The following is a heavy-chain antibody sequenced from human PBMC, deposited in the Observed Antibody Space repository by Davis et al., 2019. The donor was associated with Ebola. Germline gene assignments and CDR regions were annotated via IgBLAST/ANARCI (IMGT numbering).Heavy chain of an antibody. CDR3: ARGVDYGEQFDY. CDR2: INPNSGGT. D-gene: IGHD4-17*01. Sequence: AASVKVSCKASGYTFTGYYMHWVRQAPGQGLEWMGQINPNSGGTNYAQKFQGRVTMTRDTSISTAYMELRSLRSDDTAVYYCARGVDYGEQFDYWGQGTLVTVSS. J-gene: IGHJ4*02. V-gene: IGHV1-2*06. CDR1: GYTFTGYY.